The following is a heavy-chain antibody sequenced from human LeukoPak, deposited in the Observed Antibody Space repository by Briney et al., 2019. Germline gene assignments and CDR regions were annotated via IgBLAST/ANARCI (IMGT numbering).Heavy chain of an antibody. CDR1: GYTFTSYD. V-gene: IGHV1-8*01. Sequence: ASVTVSCKASGYTFTSYDINWVRQAPGQGLEWMGWMNPNSGNTGYAQKFQGRVTMTRNTSISTAYMELGSLRSEDTAVYYCARGPIVVVRRPFYYFDYWGQGTLVTVSS. CDR3: ARGPIVVVRRPFYYFDY. J-gene: IGHJ4*02. CDR2: MNPNSGNT. D-gene: IGHD2-21*01.